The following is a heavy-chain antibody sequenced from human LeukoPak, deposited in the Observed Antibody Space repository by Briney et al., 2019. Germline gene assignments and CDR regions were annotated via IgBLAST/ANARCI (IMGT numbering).Heavy chain of an antibody. CDR2: VIPIFGTA. Sequence: SVKVSCKASGGTFSSYAISWVRQAPGQGLEWMGGVIPIFGTANYAQKFQGRVTITADESTSTAYMELSSLRSEDTAVYYCAREGQQLVPWYYYGMDVWGQGTTVTVSS. CDR3: AREGQQLVPWYYYGMDV. D-gene: IGHD6-13*01. CDR1: GGTFSSYA. J-gene: IGHJ6*02. V-gene: IGHV1-69*13.